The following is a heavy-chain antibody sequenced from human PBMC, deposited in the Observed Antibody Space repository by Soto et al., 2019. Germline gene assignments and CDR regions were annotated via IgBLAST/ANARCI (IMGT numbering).Heavy chain of an antibody. D-gene: IGHD2-2*01. Sequence: GGSLRLSCADSGFRFSSYSMSWVRQTPGKGLEWVAAITATGDRTYYADSVTGRFTISRDNSKKTHYLQMTSLRAEDTAMYYCAAMNGYFEYWGQGTPVTVSS. CDR2: ITATGDRT. J-gene: IGHJ4*02. V-gene: IGHV3-23*01. CDR1: GFRFSSYS. CDR3: AAMNGYFEY.